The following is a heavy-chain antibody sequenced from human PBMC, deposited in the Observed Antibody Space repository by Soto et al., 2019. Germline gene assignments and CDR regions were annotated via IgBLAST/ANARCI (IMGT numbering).Heavy chain of an antibody. CDR2: ISYDGSNK. D-gene: IGHD6-19*01. CDR1: GFTFSSYA. Sequence: QVQLVESGGGVVQPGRSLRLSCAASGFTFSSYAMQWVRQAPGKGLEWVAVISYDGSNKYYADSVKGRFTISRDNSKNTLYLQMNSLRAEDTAVYYCARNSGSGWLPSFSYYGMDVWGQGTTVTVSS. V-gene: IGHV3-30-3*01. J-gene: IGHJ6*02. CDR3: ARNSGSGWLPSFSYYGMDV.